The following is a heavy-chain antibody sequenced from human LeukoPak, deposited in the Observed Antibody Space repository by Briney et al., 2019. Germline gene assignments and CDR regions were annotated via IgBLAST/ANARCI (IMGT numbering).Heavy chain of an antibody. CDR1: GGSISTYY. V-gene: IGHV4-4*09. Sequence: PSETLSLTGTASGGSISTYYWSWIRRPPGKGLEWIAYIHASGPTNYNPSLKSRITISVDTSKNQFSLKLSSVTAADTAVYYCARHDAGIAARPFDNWGQGTLVTVSS. D-gene: IGHD6-6*01. J-gene: IGHJ4*02. CDR2: IHASGPT. CDR3: ARHDAGIAARPFDN.